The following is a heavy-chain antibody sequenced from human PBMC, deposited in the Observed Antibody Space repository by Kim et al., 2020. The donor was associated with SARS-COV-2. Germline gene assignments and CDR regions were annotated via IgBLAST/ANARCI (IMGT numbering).Heavy chain of an antibody. D-gene: IGHD2-8*01. V-gene: IGHV3-23*01. Sequence: GGSLRLSCVASGFTFNIYSMTWVRQAPGKGLEWVSTIRPSGTDTSYADSVKGRFTISRDNSKSTVYLQMNSLRGEDTALYYCGQGGQSDGHSDFDNWGQGTLVTVSS. J-gene: IGHJ4*02. CDR3: GQGGQSDGHSDFDN. CDR1: GFTFNIYS. CDR2: IRPSGTDT.